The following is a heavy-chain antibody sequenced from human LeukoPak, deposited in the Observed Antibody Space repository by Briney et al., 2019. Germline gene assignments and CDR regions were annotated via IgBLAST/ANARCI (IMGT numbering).Heavy chain of an antibody. V-gene: IGHV3-23*01. CDR3: AKGLAPPPA. J-gene: IGHJ4*02. D-gene: IGHD2-15*01. Sequence: GGSLRLSCAVSGITLSNYGMSWVRQAPGKGLEWVSAISGSGGSTYYADSVKGRFTISRDNSKNTLYLQMNSLRAEDTAVYYCAKGLAPPPAWGQGTLVTVSS. CDR2: ISGSGGST. CDR1: GITLSNYG.